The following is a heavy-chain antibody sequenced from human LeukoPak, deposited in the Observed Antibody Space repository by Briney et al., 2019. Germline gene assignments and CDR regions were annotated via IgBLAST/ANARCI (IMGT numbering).Heavy chain of an antibody. V-gene: IGHV3-21*01. Sequence: PGGSLRLSFAASGFTFSTYDMNWVRQAPGKGLEWVSSISTTSRYIYYADSVRGRFTISRDNARNSLYLQMNSLRAEDTALYYCARMHCTGGGGCSFRLGASNIGGKGTMATVSP. CDR1: GFTFSTYD. CDR2: ISTTSRYI. J-gene: IGHJ3*02. CDR3: ARMHCTGGGGCSFRLGASNI. D-gene: IGHD2-15*01.